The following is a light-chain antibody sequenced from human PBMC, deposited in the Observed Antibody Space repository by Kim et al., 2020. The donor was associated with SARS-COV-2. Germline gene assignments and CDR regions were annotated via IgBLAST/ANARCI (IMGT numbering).Light chain of an antibody. CDR2: GAS. J-gene: IGKJ2*01. Sequence: VSPGERATLSCRASQSVSSSLAWYQQKPGQAPRLLIYGASTRATGIPARFSGSGSGTEFTLTISSLQSEDFAVYYCQQYNNWPPVTFGQGTKLEI. CDR3: QQYNNWPPVT. V-gene: IGKV3-15*01. CDR1: QSVSSS.